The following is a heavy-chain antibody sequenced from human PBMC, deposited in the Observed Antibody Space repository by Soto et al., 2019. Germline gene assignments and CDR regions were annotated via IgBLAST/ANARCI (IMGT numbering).Heavy chain of an antibody. D-gene: IGHD7-27*01. CDR2: IYYTGST. V-gene: IGHV4-59*01. CDR1: SGSISTYY. Sequence: QVQLQVSGPGLVKPSETLSLTCTVSSGSISTYYWSWIRQPPGKGLEWIGYIYYTGSTNYNPSLKTRVAISMDTSKNQFSLNLSSVTAADTAVYYCAGAPNWAYFDLWGLGTLVTVSS. J-gene: IGHJ4*02. CDR3: AGAPNWAYFDL.